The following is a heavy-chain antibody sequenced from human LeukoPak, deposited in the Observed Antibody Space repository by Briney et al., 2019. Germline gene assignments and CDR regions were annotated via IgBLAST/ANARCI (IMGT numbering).Heavy chain of an antibody. Sequence: ASVKVSCKASGYTFTAYHMHWVRQAPGQGLGWMGIINSNDGSTNYAQRFQGRVTMTRDRSTSTVYMELSSLRSEDTAVYYYARGTQIDSSVYYAGHFDYWGQGTLVTVSS. CDR1: GYTFTAYH. CDR2: INSNDGST. V-gene: IGHV1-46*01. D-gene: IGHD3-22*01. CDR3: ARGTQIDSSVYYAGHFDY. J-gene: IGHJ4*02.